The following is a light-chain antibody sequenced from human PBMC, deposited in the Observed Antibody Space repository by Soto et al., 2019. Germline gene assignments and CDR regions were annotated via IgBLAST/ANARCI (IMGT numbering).Light chain of an antibody. V-gene: IGLV2-14*01. Sequence: QSVLTQPASVSGSPGQSITISCTGTSSDVGYYNYVSWFQQHPGKAPKLMISEVVNRPSGVSIRFSGSKSGDTASLPITGLQAEDEADYYCSSYAAGSIYVFGTGTKVTVL. CDR3: SSYAAGSIYV. CDR1: SSDVGYYNY. CDR2: EVV. J-gene: IGLJ1*01.